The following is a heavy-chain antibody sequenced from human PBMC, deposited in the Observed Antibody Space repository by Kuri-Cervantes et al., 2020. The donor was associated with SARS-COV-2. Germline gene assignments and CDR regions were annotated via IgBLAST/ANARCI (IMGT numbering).Heavy chain of an antibody. J-gene: IGHJ4*02. D-gene: IGHD3-22*01. CDR1: GFTFSSYS. CDR3: ARATNYYDSSGYSFSTGGCFDY. CDR2: ISSSSSYI. Sequence: LSLTCAASGFTFSSYSMNWVRLAPGKGLEWVSSISSSSSYIYYADSVKGRFTISRDNAKNSLYLQMNSLRAEDTAVYYCARATNYYDSSGYSFSTGGCFDYWGQGTLVTVSS. V-gene: IGHV3-21*01.